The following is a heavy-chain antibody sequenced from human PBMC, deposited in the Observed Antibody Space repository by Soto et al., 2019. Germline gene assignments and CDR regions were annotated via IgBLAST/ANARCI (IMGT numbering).Heavy chain of an antibody. J-gene: IGHJ6*02. CDR2: IIPIFGTA. D-gene: IGHD3-3*01. V-gene: IGHV1-69*19. Sequence: QVQLVQSGAEVKKPGSSVKVSCKASGGTFSRYAISWVRQAPGQGLEWMGGIIPIFGTANYAQKFQARVTITADESTSTSYMELSSLRSEDTAVYYCARGGVIFGVFIKGEVYYYGMDVWGQGTTVTVSS. CDR1: GGTFSRYA. CDR3: ARGGVIFGVFIKGEVYYYGMDV.